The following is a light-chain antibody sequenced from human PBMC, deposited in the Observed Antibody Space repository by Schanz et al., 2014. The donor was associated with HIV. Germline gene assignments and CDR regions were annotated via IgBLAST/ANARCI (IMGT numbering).Light chain of an antibody. CDR2: EVN. Sequence: QSVLTQPASVSGSPGQSITISCTGTSSDVGSYNLVSWYQLHPGRAPKLIIYEVNKRPSGVPDRFSGSRSGNTASLTVSGLQAEDEADYYCNSYVGNSVWVFGGGTKLTVL. J-gene: IGLJ3*02. V-gene: IGLV2-14*02. CDR3: NSYVGNSVWV. CDR1: SSDVGSYNL.